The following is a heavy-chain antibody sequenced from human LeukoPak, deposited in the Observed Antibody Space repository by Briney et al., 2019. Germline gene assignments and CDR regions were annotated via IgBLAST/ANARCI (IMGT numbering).Heavy chain of an antibody. CDR3: ARVGTIEAAGTCDY. J-gene: IGHJ4*02. Sequence: GGSLRLSCAASGFTFDDYGMSWVRQAPGKGLEWVSGINWNGGSTGYADSVKGRFTISRDNAKNSLYLQMNSLRAEDTAVYYCARVGTIEAAGTCDYWGQGTLVTVSS. CDR1: GFTFDDYG. CDR2: INWNGGST. V-gene: IGHV3-20*04. D-gene: IGHD6-13*01.